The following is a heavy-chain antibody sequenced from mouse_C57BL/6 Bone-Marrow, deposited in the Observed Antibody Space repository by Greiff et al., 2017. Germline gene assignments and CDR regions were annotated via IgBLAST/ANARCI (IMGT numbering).Heavy chain of an antibody. D-gene: IGHD1-1*01. V-gene: IGHV1-69*01. Sequence: VQLQQPGAELVMPGASVKLSCKASGYTFTSYWMHWVKQRPGQGLEWIGEIDPSDSYTNYNQKFKGKSTLTVDKSSSTAYMQLSSLTSEDSAVSYCAREVFITTVVATYFYAMDYWGQGTSVTVSS. J-gene: IGHJ4*01. CDR1: GYTFTSYW. CDR2: IDPSDSYT. CDR3: AREVFITTVVATYFYAMDY.